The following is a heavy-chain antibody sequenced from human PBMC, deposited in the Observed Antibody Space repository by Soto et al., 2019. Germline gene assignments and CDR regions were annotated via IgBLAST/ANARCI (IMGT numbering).Heavy chain of an antibody. CDR2: ISSSSSYI. V-gene: IGHV3-21*01. CDR3: ARDNRAALRSYYYYYYMDV. D-gene: IGHD6-13*01. Sequence: EVQLVESGGGLVKPGGSLRLSCAASGFTFSSYSMNWVRQAPGKGLEWVSSISSSSSYIYYADSVKGRFTISRDNAENSLYLQMNSLRAEDTAVYYCARDNRAALRSYYYYYYMDVWGKGTTVTVSS. J-gene: IGHJ6*03. CDR1: GFTFSSYS.